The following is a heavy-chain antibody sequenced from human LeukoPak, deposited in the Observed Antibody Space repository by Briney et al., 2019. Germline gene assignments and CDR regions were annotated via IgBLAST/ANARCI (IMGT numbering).Heavy chain of an antibody. V-gene: IGHV3-74*01. CDR1: GFTFSTYW. D-gene: IGHD6-19*01. Sequence: GGSLRLSCAASGFTFSTYWMQWVRQAPGKGLVWVSLINSGGDDTRYADSVKGRFTISRDNAKNTLYLQMNSLRAEDTAVYYCARRIGYSSGHSAVYYFDYWGQGTLVTVSP. CDR3: ARRIGYSSGHSAVYYFDY. CDR2: INSGGDDT. J-gene: IGHJ4*02.